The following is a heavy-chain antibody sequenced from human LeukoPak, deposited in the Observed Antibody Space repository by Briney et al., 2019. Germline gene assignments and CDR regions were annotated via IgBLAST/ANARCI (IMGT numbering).Heavy chain of an antibody. CDR3: AKTGGPWD. CDR2: IYSGGNT. D-gene: IGHD7-27*01. J-gene: IGHJ4*02. CDR1: GFTVSNSY. V-gene: IGHV3-53*01. Sequence: GGSLRLSCAASGFTVSNSYMSWVRQAPGRGLGWVSVIYSGGNTYYTDSVKGRFTISRDNSKNTLYLQMNSLRADDTAVYYCAKTGGPWDWGQGTLVTVSS.